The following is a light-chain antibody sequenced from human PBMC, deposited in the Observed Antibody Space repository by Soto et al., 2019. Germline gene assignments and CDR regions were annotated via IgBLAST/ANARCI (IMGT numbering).Light chain of an antibody. V-gene: IGKV1-27*01. CDR2: AAS. Sequence: DIQMTQSPPSLSASVGDRVTITCRASQGISNYLAWYQQKPGKVPKLLIYAASTLQSGVPSRFSGSGSGTDFTLTITSLQPKDVATYYCQKYKSAPFTFGPGTKVDIK. J-gene: IGKJ3*01. CDR3: QKYKSAPFT. CDR1: QGISNY.